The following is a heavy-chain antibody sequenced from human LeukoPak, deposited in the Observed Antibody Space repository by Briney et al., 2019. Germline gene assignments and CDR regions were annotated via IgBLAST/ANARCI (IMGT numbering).Heavy chain of an antibody. V-gene: IGHV3-74*01. CDR3: ARAGPDWRVDY. D-gene: IGHD3-9*01. Sequence: GGSLGLSCAASGFTFSTYWMHWVRQVPGEGLVWVSLINGDASYTNYADSVKGRFTISRDNAKNALYLQMNSLRAEDTALYYCARAGPDWRVDYWGQGTLVTVSS. J-gene: IGHJ4*02. CDR2: INGDASYT. CDR1: GFTFSTYW.